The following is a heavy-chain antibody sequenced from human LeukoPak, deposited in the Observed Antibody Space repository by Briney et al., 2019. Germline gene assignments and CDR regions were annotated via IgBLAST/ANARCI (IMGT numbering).Heavy chain of an antibody. CDR3: AKGQSFPHLDY. V-gene: IGHV3-30*18. CDR2: ISYDGINN. Sequence: GGALGLSCAASGFPLNRYGMHWVRQAPGKGLEWVADISYDGINNYYADSVRGRFTISRDNYKNTLFLQMNGLRAEDTAVYYCAKGQSFPHLDYWGQGTLVTVSS. J-gene: IGHJ4*02. CDR1: GFPLNRYG.